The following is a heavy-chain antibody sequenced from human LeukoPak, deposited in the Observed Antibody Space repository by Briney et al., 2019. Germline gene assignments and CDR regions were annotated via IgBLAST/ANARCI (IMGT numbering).Heavy chain of an antibody. CDR2: ISYDGSNK. Sequence: GGSLRLSCAASGFTFSSYAMHWVRQAPGKGLEWVAVISYDGSNKYYADSVKGRFTISRDNAKNSLYLQMNSLRAEDTAVYYCARDMRFRPPYAFDIWGQGTMVTVSS. V-gene: IGHV3-30-3*01. CDR3: ARDMRFRPPYAFDI. D-gene: IGHD2-2*01. CDR1: GFTFSSYA. J-gene: IGHJ3*02.